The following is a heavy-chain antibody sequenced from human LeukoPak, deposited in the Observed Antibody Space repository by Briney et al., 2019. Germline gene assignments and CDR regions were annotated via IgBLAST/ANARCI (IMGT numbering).Heavy chain of an antibody. Sequence: GESLKISCKGSGYSFTIYWIAWVRQMPGKGLEWMGIIYPGDSDTRYSPSFQGQVTISADKSISTAYLQWSSLKASDTAMYYCARQAYSSRFDACDIWGQGTMVIVSS. CDR2: IYPGDSDT. D-gene: IGHD6-13*01. CDR1: GYSFTIYW. CDR3: ARQAYSSRFDACDI. V-gene: IGHV5-51*01. J-gene: IGHJ3*02.